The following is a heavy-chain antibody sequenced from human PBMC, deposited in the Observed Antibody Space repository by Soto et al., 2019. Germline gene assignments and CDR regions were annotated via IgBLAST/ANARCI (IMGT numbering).Heavy chain of an antibody. CDR3: AGRGNYYGMDV. V-gene: IGHV5-51*01. CDR2: SHPGDSDT. CDR1: EYKFSNYW. J-gene: IGHJ6*02. D-gene: IGHD3-10*01. Sequence: PGESLKISCKASEYKFSNYWIGWVRQMPGKGLEWMGISHPGDSDTRYSPSLSGQVTISADKSTSTVDLKGTTLKASDPAMYNCAGRGNYYGMDVWGQGTTVTVSS.